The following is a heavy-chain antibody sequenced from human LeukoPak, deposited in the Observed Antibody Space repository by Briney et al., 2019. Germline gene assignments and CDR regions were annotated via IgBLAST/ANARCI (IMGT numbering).Heavy chain of an antibody. CDR3: ARDSYGDANFDT. CDR2: ISSSGSTI. J-gene: IGHJ4*02. D-gene: IGHD4-17*01. CDR1: GFTFSSYE. V-gene: IGHV3-48*03. Sequence: GGSLRLSCAASGFTFSSYEMNWVRQAPGKGLEWVSYISSSGSTIYYADSVKGRFTISRDISKNAVFLQMNSLRAEDTAVYYCARDSYGDANFDTWGQGTLVTVSS.